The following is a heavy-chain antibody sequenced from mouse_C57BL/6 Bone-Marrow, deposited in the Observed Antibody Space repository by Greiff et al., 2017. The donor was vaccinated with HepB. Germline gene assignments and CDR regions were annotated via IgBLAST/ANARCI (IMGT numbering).Heavy chain of an antibody. CDR1: GYTFTDYA. Sequence: VQLQQSGPELVRPGVSVKISCTGSGYTFTDYAMHWVKQSHAKSLEWIGVISTYYGDASYNQKFKDKATMTVTKSSSTAYMELARLASEDAAVYCGAGAPVLWRVDYWGQGTSLTVSS. CDR2: ISTYYGDA. V-gene: IGHV1-67*01. J-gene: IGHJ4*01. D-gene: IGHD1-1*02. CDR3: AGAPVLWRVDY.